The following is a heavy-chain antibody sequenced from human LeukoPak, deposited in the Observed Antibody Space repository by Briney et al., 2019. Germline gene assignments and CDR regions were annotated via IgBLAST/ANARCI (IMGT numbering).Heavy chain of an antibody. Sequence: PSETLSLTCTVSGGSISSSSYYWGWIRQPAGKGLEWIGRIYTSGSTNYNPSLKSRVTISVDTSKNQFSLKLNSVTAADTAVYYCARDYGGNSRKNWYLDLWGRGTLVTVSS. CDR2: IYTSGST. CDR3: ARDYGGNSRKNWYLDL. D-gene: IGHD4-23*01. CDR1: GGSISSSSYY. J-gene: IGHJ2*01. V-gene: IGHV4-61*02.